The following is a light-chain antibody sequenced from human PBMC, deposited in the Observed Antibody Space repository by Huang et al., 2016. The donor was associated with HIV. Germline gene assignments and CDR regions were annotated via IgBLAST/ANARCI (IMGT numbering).Light chain of an antibody. CDR3: HQYNNWLLS. Sequence: EIVMTQSPATLSASPGQRVTLSCRANRSVSTNLAWYQQRHGQAPRLLIYGSSTRAPGIPARFSGSGSGTDFSLTISSLQSEDFALYYCHQYNNWLLSFGGGTRV. V-gene: IGKV3-15*01. J-gene: IGKJ4*01. CDR1: RSVSTN. CDR2: GSS.